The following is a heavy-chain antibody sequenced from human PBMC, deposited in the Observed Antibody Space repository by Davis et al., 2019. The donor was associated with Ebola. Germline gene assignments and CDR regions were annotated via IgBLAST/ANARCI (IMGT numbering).Heavy chain of an antibody. CDR3: ARGFGKQQTYDY. CDR2: IKYSGST. J-gene: IGHJ4*02. CDR1: GGSFSGYY. Sequence: SETPSLTCAVYGGSFSGYYWTWVRQPPGKGLEWIGEIKYSGSTNYNPSLKSRVTISLDTSKNQFSLKLNSVTAADTAVYFCARGFGKQQTYDYWGQGTLVTVSS. V-gene: IGHV4-34*01. D-gene: IGHD6-13*01.